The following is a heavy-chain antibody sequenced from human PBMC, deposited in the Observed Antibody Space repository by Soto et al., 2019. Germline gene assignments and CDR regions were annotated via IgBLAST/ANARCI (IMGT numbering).Heavy chain of an antibody. CDR1: GFTFSSYG. V-gene: IGHV3-33*01. J-gene: IGHJ4*02. CDR3: ARERGQIDY. CDR2: IWHDGSNQ. Sequence: QVQLVESGGGVVQPGRSLRLSCAASGFTFSSYGMQWVRQAPGEGLEWVAVIWHDGSNQYYADSVKGRFTVSRDNSKNTLYLQLNSLRVEDTAVYYCARERGQIDYWGQGTLVTVSS.